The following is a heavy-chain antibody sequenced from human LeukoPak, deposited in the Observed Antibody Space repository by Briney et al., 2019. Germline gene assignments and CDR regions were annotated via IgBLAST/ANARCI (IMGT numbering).Heavy chain of an antibody. D-gene: IGHD3-16*02. CDR1: GITFSSYN. J-gene: IGHJ3*02. CDR3: AREFGGNTFGGLIVIGTDAFDI. CDR2: ISSSSSYI. Sequence: GGSLRLSCAASGITFSSYNMNCVRQAPGKGLEWVSSISSSSSYIYYADSVKGRITISRDNAKNSLYLQMSSLRAEDTAVYYCAREFGGNTFGGLIVIGTDAFDIWGQGTMVTVSS. V-gene: IGHV3-21*01.